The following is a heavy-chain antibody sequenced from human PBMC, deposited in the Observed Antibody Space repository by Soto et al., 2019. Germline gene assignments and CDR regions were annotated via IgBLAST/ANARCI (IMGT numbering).Heavy chain of an antibody. CDR3: ARDRIQLRLGKYSFNGMDV. V-gene: IGHV1-69*06. Sequence: QVQLVQSGAEMRKPGSLLRVSCKASGGTFSDYAFSWVRQAPGQGLEWMGGIVPRFGSPNYAQKFGGRVTITADTSSSTVYMALSSLRFDDTAVYFCARDRIQLRLGKYSFNGMDVWGQGTTIIVSS. CDR1: GGTFSDYA. CDR2: IVPRFGSP. J-gene: IGHJ6*02. D-gene: IGHD3-16*01.